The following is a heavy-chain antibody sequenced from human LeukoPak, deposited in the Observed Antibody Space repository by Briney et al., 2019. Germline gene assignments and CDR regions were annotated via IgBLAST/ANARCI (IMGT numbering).Heavy chain of an antibody. CDR2: IKQDGSEK. V-gene: IGHV3-7*01. CDR3: AREGYCSGGSCEPLDY. J-gene: IGHJ4*02. CDR1: GFTLSSYW. Sequence: PGGSLRLSCAASGFTLSSYWMSWVRQALGKGLEWVANIKQDGSEKYYADSVKGRFTISRDNAKNSLYLQMNSLRAEDTAVYYCAREGYCSGGSCEPLDYWGQGTLVTVSS. D-gene: IGHD2-15*01.